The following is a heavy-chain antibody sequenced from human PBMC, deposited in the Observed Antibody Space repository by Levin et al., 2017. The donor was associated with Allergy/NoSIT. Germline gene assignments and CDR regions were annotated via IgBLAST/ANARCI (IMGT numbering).Heavy chain of an antibody. J-gene: IGHJ4*02. CDR2: IHYSGST. V-gene: IGHV4-39*01. Sequence: PSETLSLTCTVSGGSISSGSYYWGWIRQPPGKGLEWIGSIHYSGSTYYNPSLKSRVTISVDTSKNQFSLKLSYVTAPDTAVYYCARHTTGEGFDYWGQGTLVTVSS. CDR3: ARHTTGEGFDY. D-gene: IGHD7-27*01. CDR1: GGSISSGSYY.